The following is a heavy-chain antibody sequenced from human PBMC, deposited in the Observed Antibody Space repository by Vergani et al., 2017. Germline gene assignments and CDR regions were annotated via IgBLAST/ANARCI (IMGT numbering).Heavy chain of an antibody. D-gene: IGHD6-19*01. Sequence: QVQLQESGPGLVKPSQTLSLTCTVSGGSISSGGYYWSWIRQHPGKGLEWIGYIYYSGSTYYNSSLKSRVTISVDTSKNQFSLKLSSVTAADTAVYYCARVGKGGIAVAGTWWGLDYWGQGTLVTVSS. J-gene: IGHJ4*02. CDR2: IYYSGST. V-gene: IGHV4-31*03. CDR1: GGSISSGGYY. CDR3: ARVGKGGIAVAGTWWGLDY.